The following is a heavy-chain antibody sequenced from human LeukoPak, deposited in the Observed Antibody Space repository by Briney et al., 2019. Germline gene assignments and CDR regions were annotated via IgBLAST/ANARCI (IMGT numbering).Heavy chain of an antibody. Sequence: GGSLRLSCAASGFTFSSYAMHWVRQAPGKGLEWVAVISYDGSNKYYADSVKGRFTISRDNSKNTLYLQMNSLRAEDTAVYYCARDMDTAMGDWGQGTLVTVSS. D-gene: IGHD5-18*01. V-gene: IGHV3-30-3*01. J-gene: IGHJ4*02. CDR3: ARDMDTAMGD. CDR1: GFTFSSYA. CDR2: ISYDGSNK.